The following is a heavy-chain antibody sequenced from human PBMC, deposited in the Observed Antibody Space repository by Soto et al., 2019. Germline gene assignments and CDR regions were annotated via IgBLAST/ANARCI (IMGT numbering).Heavy chain of an antibody. CDR2: ISYDGSNK. Sequence: GGSLRLSCAASGFTFSSYAMHWVRQAPGKGLEWVAVISYDGSNKYYADSVKGRFTISRDNSEKTLYLQMNSLRTEDTAVYYCARPLWRDDYNWGYFDLWGRGTLVTVSS. J-gene: IGHJ2*01. CDR3: ARPLWRDDYNWGYFDL. CDR1: GFTFSSYA. V-gene: IGHV3-30-3*01. D-gene: IGHD4-4*01.